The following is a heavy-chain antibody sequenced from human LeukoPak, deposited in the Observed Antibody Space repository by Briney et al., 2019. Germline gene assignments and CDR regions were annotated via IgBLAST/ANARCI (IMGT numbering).Heavy chain of an antibody. Sequence: PSETLSLTCTVSGGSISSGSYYWSWIRQPAGKGLEWIGRSYTGGSTNYNPSLKSRVTISVDTSENQFSLKLSSVTAADTAVYYCARGLGYGDYGYFDYWGQGTLVTVSS. CDR3: ARGLGYGDYGYFDY. V-gene: IGHV4-61*02. J-gene: IGHJ4*02. CDR2: SYTGGST. D-gene: IGHD4-17*01. CDR1: GGSISSGSYY.